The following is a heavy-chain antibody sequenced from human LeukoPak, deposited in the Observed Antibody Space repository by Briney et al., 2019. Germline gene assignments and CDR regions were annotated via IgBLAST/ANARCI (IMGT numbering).Heavy chain of an antibody. V-gene: IGHV4-59*08. CDR1: GAPISSNY. D-gene: IGHD1-26*01. CDR2: IHYSGST. Sequence: PSETLSLPCHLPGAPISSNYWSWIRQPPGKGLEWIGYIHYSGSTNSNPSLTSRVTISVDTSKNQFSLYLTSVTASDTAVHYCTRHLTDSGSCFDDWGQGTLVTVSS. CDR3: TRHLTDSGSCFDD. J-gene: IGHJ4*02.